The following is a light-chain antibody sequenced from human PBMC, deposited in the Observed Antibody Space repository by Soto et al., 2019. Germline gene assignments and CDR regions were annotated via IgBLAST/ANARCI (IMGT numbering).Light chain of an antibody. Sequence: DIQVTQSPSSLSTSVGDRVTITCRASQSISSYLNWYQQKPGTAPKLLIYAASSLQSGVPSRFSGSGSGTDFTLTISSLQPEDFATYYCQQSYSTPNTFGQGTKLEIK. J-gene: IGKJ2*01. V-gene: IGKV1-39*01. CDR2: AAS. CDR3: QQSYSTPNT. CDR1: QSISSY.